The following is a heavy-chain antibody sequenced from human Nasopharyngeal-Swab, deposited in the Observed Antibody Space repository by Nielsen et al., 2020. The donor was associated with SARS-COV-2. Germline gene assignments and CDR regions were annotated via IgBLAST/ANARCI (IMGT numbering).Heavy chain of an antibody. Sequence: GGSLRLSCAASGFTVSSNYMSWVRQAPGKGLEWVSVIYSGGRTHYADSVKGRFTISRDNSKNTLYLQMNSLRAEDTAVYYRARSRYYYDSSGYYLDYWGQGTLVTVSP. CDR2: IYSGGRT. CDR3: ARSRYYYDSSGYYLDY. CDR1: GFTVSSNY. D-gene: IGHD3-22*01. J-gene: IGHJ4*02. V-gene: IGHV3-53*01.